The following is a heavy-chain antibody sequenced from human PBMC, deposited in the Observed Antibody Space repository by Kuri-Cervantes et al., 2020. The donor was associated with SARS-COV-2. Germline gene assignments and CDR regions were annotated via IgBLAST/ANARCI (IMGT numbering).Heavy chain of an antibody. CDR2: IFYTGSA. D-gene: IGHD2/OR15-2a*01. Sequence: SETLSLTCTVSSGSINSGNYYWNWIRQPPGKGLEWIGHIFYTGSAYYNPSLETRLTISFDASKNQFSLKLTSVTAADTAVYYCARRRTFNNWFDPWGQGTLVTVSS. CDR3: ARRRTFNNWFDP. V-gene: IGHV4-30-4*08. CDR1: SGSINSGNYY. J-gene: IGHJ5*02.